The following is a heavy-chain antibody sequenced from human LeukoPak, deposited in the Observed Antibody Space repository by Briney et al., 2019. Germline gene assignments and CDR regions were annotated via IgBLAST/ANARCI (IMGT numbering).Heavy chain of an antibody. D-gene: IGHD4-23*01. J-gene: IGHJ4*02. V-gene: IGHV4-34*01. CDR3: ASLRWIAD. Sequence: PSETLSLTCAVYGGSFSGYHWTWIRQSPGKGLEWIGDINPSGSTYYNPSLKSRLTISVDTSKNQFSLKLSSVTAADTAVYYCASLRWIADWGQGTLVTVSS. CDR2: INPSGST. CDR1: GGSFSGYH.